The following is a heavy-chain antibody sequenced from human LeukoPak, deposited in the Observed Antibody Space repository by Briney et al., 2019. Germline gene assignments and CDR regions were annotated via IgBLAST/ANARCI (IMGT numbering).Heavy chain of an antibody. CDR3: VRVAPPLAMITIVDY. CDR1: GFAVRSSY. CDR2: LHGGGAT. J-gene: IGHJ4*02. Sequence: GGSLRLSCAASGFAVRSSYISWVRQAPGKGPEWVSVLHGGGATYYADSVKGRFTISRDISKNTVYLQMNSLRAEDTAVYYCVRVAPPLAMITIVDYWGQGTLVTVSS. D-gene: IGHD3-16*01. V-gene: IGHV3-53*01.